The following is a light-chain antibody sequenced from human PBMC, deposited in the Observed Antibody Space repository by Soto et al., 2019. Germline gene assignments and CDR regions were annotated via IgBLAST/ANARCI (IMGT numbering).Light chain of an antibody. CDR2: KAS. CDR1: QSISSW. J-gene: IGKJ3*01. Sequence: DIQMTQSPSTLSASVGDRVTITCRASQSISSWLAWYQQKPGKAPNLLIYKASSLESGVPSRFSGGGSGTKFTLPISSLQPDDFEAYYCQHSFTVGPRPKVDIK. CDR3: QHSFT. V-gene: IGKV1-5*03.